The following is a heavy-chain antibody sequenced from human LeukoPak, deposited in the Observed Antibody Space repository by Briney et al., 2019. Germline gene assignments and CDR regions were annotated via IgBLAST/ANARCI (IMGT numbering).Heavy chain of an antibody. CDR2: ISGSGGST. V-gene: IGHV3-23*01. Sequence: GGSLRLSCAASGFTFSNYAMTWVRQAPGKGLEWVSGISGSGGSTYYADFVKGRFTISRDNSKSTLYLQMNSLRAEDTAVYYCARDVNYDHTYWGQGTLVTVSS. CDR1: GFTFSNYA. D-gene: IGHD1-7*01. CDR3: ARDVNYDHTY. J-gene: IGHJ4*02.